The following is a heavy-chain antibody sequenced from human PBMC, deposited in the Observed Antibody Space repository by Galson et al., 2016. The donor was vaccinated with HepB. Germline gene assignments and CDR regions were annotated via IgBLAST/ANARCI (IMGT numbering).Heavy chain of an antibody. V-gene: IGHV3-7*04. CDR2: INRDGSTK. CDR3: ARGYFWSDYSGRSIDS. D-gene: IGHD3-3*01. CDR1: EFTFSSYW. J-gene: IGHJ4*02. Sequence: SLRLSCAASEFTFSSYWMTWVRQAPGKGLEWVANINRDGSTKHYVDSVSGRFTISRDNSKNTLYLQMNSLKLEDTAVYYCARGYFWSDYSGRSIDSWGQGTLVTVSS.